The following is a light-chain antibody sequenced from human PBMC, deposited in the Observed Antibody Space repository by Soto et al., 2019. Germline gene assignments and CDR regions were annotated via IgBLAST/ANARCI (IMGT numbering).Light chain of an antibody. V-gene: IGLV2-8*01. J-gene: IGLJ2*01. CDR2: EVS. CDR3: SSYAGIHQGV. Sequence: QSALTQPPFASGSPGQSVTISCTGTSSDVGGYNYVSWYQQHPGKAPKLMIYEVSKRPSGVPDRFSGSKSGNTASLTVSGLQAEDEADYYCSSYAGIHQGVFGGGTKLTVL. CDR1: SSDVGGYNY.